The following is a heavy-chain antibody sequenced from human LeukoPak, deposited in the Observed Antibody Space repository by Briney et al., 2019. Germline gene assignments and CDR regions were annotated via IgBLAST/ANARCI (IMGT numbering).Heavy chain of an antibody. Sequence: PSETLSLTCAVSGGSISSNNWWSWVRQPPGKGLEWIGEIYHSGSTNYNPSLKSRVTISVDKSKNQFSLKLSSVTAADTAVYYCARDRWSSVTTDAFDIWGQGTMVTVSS. CDR3: ARDRWSSVTTDAFDI. D-gene: IGHD4-17*01. CDR1: GGSISSNNW. J-gene: IGHJ3*02. V-gene: IGHV4-4*02. CDR2: IYHSGST.